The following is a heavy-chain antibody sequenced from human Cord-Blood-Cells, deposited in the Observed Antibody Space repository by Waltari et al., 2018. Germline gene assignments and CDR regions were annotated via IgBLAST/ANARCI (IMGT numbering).Heavy chain of an antibody. J-gene: IGHJ3*02. CDR1: GFTFSSYA. CDR2: ISYDGSNK. V-gene: IGHV3-30-3*01. Sequence: QVQLVESGGGVVQPGRSLRLSCAASGFTFSSYAMHWVRQAPGKGLECVAVISYDGSNKYYADSVKGRFTISRDNSKNTLYLQMNSLRAEDTAVYYCARDLADAFDIWGQGTMVTVSS. CDR3: ARDLADAFDI.